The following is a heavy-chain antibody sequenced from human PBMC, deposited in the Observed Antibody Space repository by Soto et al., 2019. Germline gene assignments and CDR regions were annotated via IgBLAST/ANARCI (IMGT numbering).Heavy chain of an antibody. V-gene: IGHV4-61*01. CDR2: IYHDGTT. CDR3: AREGGVLRLSNWLDP. Sequence: PSETLSLTCTVSGDSVSSDSYYWGWIRQPPGKALEWIGYIYHDGTTSYNPSLQSRVTMSINTSKNQFSLKLSSVTAADTAIYYCAREGGVLRLSNWLDPWGQGTLVTVSS. J-gene: IGHJ5*02. CDR1: GDSVSSDSYY. D-gene: IGHD3-3*01.